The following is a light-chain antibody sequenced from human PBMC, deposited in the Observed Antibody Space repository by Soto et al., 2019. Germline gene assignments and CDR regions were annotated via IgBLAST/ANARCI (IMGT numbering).Light chain of an antibody. Sequence: EIVLTQSPGTLSLSPGERATLSCRASQSVSSSYFAWYQQKPGQAPRLLFYGASSRATGIPDSFSGSGSGTDFTLTISRLEPEDFAVYYCQQYGSSPITFGQGTRLEI. J-gene: IGKJ5*01. CDR3: QQYGSSPIT. CDR2: GAS. CDR1: QSVSSSY. V-gene: IGKV3-20*01.